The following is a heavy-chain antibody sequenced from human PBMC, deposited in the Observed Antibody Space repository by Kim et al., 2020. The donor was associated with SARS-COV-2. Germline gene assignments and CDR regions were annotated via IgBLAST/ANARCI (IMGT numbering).Heavy chain of an antibody. D-gene: IGHD1-26*01. CDR3: ARDPPLYELRAFDI. CDR1: GFTFSSYE. J-gene: IGHJ3*02. Sequence: GGSLRLSCAASGFTFSSYEMNWVRQAPGKGLEWVSYISSSGSTIYYADSVKGRFTISRDNAKNSLYLQMNSLRAEDTAVYYCARDPPLYELRAFDIWGQGTMVTVSS. V-gene: IGHV3-48*03. CDR2: ISSSGSTI.